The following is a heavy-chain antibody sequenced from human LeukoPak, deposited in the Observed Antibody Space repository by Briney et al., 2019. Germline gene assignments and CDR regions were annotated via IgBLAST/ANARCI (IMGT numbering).Heavy chain of an antibody. V-gene: IGHV4-4*07. Sequence: SETLSLTCTVSGDSITNYYWSWIRQPAGKGLELIGRIFTSGFTTYDPSLKSRVSMSFDTSKNQFSLNLNSVTAADTAVYYCAAGPVGHISRAFEFWGQGNVVTVSS. CDR3: AAGPVGHISRAFEF. J-gene: IGHJ4*02. CDR2: IFTSGFT. D-gene: IGHD3-10*01. CDR1: GDSITNYY.